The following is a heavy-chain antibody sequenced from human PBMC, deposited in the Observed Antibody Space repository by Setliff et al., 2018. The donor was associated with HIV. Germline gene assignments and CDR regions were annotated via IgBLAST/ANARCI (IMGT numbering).Heavy chain of an antibody. V-gene: IGHV3-53*01. CDR1: GLLVRTNY. Sequence: ETLSLSCAASGLLVRTNYMSWVRQAPGKGLEWVSILYTDGSSYYADSVKDRFTISRDGSKNTVYLQMNSLRAEDTAMYYCARGGSIVVSERFFDPWGQGTLVTVSS. J-gene: IGHJ5*02. D-gene: IGHD1-26*01. CDR2: LYTDGSS. CDR3: ARGGSIVVSERFFDP.